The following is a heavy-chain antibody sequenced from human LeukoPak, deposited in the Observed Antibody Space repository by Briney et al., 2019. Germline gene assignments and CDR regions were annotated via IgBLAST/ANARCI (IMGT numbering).Heavy chain of an antibody. Sequence: GGSLRLSCAASGFTFSSYSMNWVRQAPGKGLEWVSTIYKGGTTYYTDSVKGRFTVSRDNSKNSFSLQMNSLSADDTAVYYCSRGSGDILTGYSGMDVWGQGTMVIVSS. J-gene: IGHJ6*02. V-gene: IGHV3-53*01. D-gene: IGHD3-9*01. CDR1: GFTFSSYS. CDR3: SRGSGDILTGYSGMDV. CDR2: IYKGGTT.